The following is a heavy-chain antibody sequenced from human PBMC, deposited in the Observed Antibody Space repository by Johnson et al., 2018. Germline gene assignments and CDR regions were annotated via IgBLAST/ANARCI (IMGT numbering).Heavy chain of an antibody. Sequence: VQLVESGGGVVQPGRSLRLSCAASGFTFSSYGMHWVRQAPGKGLEWVAVISYDGSNKYYADSVKGRFTISRDNSKNTLYLQMNSLRAEDPAVYYCASLRLPLSPPYYYYGMDVWGQGTTVTVSS. CDR2: ISYDGSNK. D-gene: IGHD3-3*01. V-gene: IGHV3-30*03. CDR3: ASLRLPLSPPYYYYGMDV. J-gene: IGHJ6*02. CDR1: GFTFSSYG.